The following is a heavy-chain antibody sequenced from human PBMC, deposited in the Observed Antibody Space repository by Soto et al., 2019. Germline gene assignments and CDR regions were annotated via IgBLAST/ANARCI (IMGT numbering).Heavy chain of an antibody. Sequence: SETLSLTCTVSGGSISSYYWSWIRQPPGKGLEWIGYIYYSGSTNYNPSLKSRVTISVDTSKNQFSLKLSSVTAADTAVYYCARDRGYCSGGSCDNWFDPWGQGTLVTVPQ. CDR2: IYYSGST. CDR3: ARDRGYCSGGSCDNWFDP. J-gene: IGHJ5*02. V-gene: IGHV4-59*01. CDR1: GGSISSYY. D-gene: IGHD2-15*01.